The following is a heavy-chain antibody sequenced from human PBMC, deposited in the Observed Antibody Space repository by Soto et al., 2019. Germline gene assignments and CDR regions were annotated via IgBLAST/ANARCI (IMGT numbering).Heavy chain of an antibody. Sequence: EVKLVESGGGLVQPGGSLRISCKVSGFMCSDYAMTWVRQAPGKGLEWVSSIGKSGSDRDYADSVKGRFTISRDNSENTVYLQMDSVKVEDTALYFCMKVRDYWGQGTQVTVS. CDR3: MKVRDY. CDR1: GFMCSDYA. V-gene: IGHV3-23*04. CDR2: IGKSGSDR. J-gene: IGHJ4*02.